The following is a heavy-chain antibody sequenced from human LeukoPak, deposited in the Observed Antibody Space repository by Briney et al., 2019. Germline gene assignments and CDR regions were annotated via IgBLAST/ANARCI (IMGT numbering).Heavy chain of an antibody. CDR2: IRSKAYGGTT. J-gene: IGHJ4*02. CDR1: GFTFGDYA. V-gene: IGHV3-49*04. D-gene: IGHD3-3*01. CDR3: TSEHYEVWSGYQYYCDY. Sequence: PGRSLRLSCTASGFTFGDYAMSWVRQAPGKGLEWVGFIRSKAYGGTTEYAASVKGRFTISRDDSKSIAYLQINSLKTEDTAVYYCTSEHYEVWSGYQYYCDYWGQGTLVTVSS.